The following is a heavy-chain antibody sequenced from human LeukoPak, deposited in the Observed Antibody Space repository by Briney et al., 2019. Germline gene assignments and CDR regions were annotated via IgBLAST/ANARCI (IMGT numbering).Heavy chain of an antibody. V-gene: IGHV4-31*11. CDR1: GASISSYY. CDR2: ISYSGGT. D-gene: IGHD4-17*01. Sequence: SETLSLTCAVSGASISSYYWSWIRHHPGKGLEWIGYISYSGGTYYNPSLKSRVTMSVDASKNQFSLNLSSVTAADTAVYYCARQTTVPPPLIFGYWGQGTLVTVSS. J-gene: IGHJ4*02. CDR3: ARQTTVPPPLIFGY.